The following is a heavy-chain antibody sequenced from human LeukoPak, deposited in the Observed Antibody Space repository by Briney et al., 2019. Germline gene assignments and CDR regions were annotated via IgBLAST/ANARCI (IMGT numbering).Heavy chain of an antibody. V-gene: IGHV3-53*01. Sequence: PGESLRLSCAASGVSVSDKYMSWVRQAPGKGLEWVSVIYTGGDTKYADSVRGRFTISRDNSKNTVNLQMNSLRDEDTALYYCAGGQMFTSGGFDDWGQGTLVTVSS. J-gene: IGHJ4*02. CDR1: GVSVSDKY. CDR3: AGGQMFTSGGFDD. CDR2: IYTGGDT. D-gene: IGHD6-19*01.